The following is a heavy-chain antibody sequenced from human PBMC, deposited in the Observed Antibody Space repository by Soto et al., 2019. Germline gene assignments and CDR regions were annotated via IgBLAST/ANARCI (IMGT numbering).Heavy chain of an antibody. CDR2: IWFDGSNK. Sequence: GGSLRLSCAASGFTFSSYGMHWVRQAPGKGLEWVAVIWFDGSNKYYADSVRGRFTISRDNTKNTLYLQMNSLRAEDMAVYYCAKAHSSGWAYSDHWGQGTLVTVSS. J-gene: IGHJ4*02. CDR3: AKAHSSGWAYSDH. CDR1: GFTFSSYG. D-gene: IGHD6-19*01. V-gene: IGHV3-33*06.